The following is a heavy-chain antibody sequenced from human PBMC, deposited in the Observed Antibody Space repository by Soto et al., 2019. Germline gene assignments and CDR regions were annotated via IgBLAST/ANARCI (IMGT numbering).Heavy chain of an antibody. Sequence: EVQLVESGGGLVKPGGSLRLSCAASGLTFKNAWMTWVRRAPGKGLEWIGRIKNKADGGTTDYAAPVKGRFIISRDDSKXXXYXXMHSLKTEDTAVYYCATVGYCGDDWCYASYYGMDVWGQGTTVTVSS. V-gene: IGHV3-15*01. J-gene: IGHJ6*02. D-gene: IGHD2-21*02. CDR1: GLTFKNAW. CDR3: ATVGYCGDDWCYASYYGMDV. CDR2: IKNKADGGTT.